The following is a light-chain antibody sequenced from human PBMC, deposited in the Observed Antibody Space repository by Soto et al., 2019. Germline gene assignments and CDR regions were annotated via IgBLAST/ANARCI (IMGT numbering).Light chain of an antibody. CDR1: QTISSW. Sequence: DSQMTQSPSTLSGSVGDRVTITCRASQTISSWLAWYQQKPGKAPKLLIYKASTLKSGVPSRFSGSGSGTEFTLTISSLQPDDFSTYYCQQYHSYWTFGQGTKVDIK. J-gene: IGKJ1*01. CDR3: QQYHSYWT. CDR2: KAS. V-gene: IGKV1-5*03.